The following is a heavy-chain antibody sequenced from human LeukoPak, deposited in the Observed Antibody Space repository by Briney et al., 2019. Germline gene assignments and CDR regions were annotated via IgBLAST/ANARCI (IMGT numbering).Heavy chain of an antibody. J-gene: IGHJ4*02. CDR2: IYHNGNT. D-gene: IGHD3-22*01. Sequence: KASETLSLTCTVSGYSISSGFYWGWIRQPPGKGLEWIGSIYHNGNTFYNPSLKSRVTKSVDTSKNQFSLKLSSVSPADTAVYYCARESKYYYESGIYFYSTVSDYWGQGILVTVSS. V-gene: IGHV4-38-2*02. CDR1: GYSISSGFY. CDR3: ARESKYYYESGIYFYSTVSDY.